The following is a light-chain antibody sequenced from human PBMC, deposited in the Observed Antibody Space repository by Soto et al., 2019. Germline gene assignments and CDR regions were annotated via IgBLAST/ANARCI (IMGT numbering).Light chain of an antibody. J-gene: IGLJ2*01. CDR2: EVS. V-gene: IGLV2-8*01. Sequence: QSALTQPPSASGSPGQSATISCTGTSSDVGGYNYVSWYQRHPGKAPKLMIYEVSKRPSGVPDRFSGSKSGNTASLTVSGLQAEDEADYYCSSYAGRDTLLFGGGTKVTVL. CDR3: SSYAGRDTLL. CDR1: SSDVGGYNY.